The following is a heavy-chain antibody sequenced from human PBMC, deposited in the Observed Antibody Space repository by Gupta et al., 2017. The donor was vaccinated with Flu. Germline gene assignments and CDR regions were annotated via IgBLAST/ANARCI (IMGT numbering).Heavy chain of an antibody. CDR3: ARDRDWAFTF. D-gene: IGHD2-21*02. J-gene: IGHJ4*02. CDR2: IGSSGNT. V-gene: IGHV3-11*06. Sequence: VQLVESGGGSVQPGGSIRLSCVVSGLIFRDSYLNWIRQAPGKGLEWIAYIGSSGNTDYADSVKGRFTISRDSARDSLFLQMDSLRDEDTALYYCARDRDWAFTFWGQGALVTVSS. CDR1: GLIFRDSY.